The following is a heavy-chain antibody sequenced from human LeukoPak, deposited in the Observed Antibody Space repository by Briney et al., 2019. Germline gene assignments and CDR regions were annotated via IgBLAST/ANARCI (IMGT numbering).Heavy chain of an antibody. CDR1: GFTFRNYG. Sequence: PGGSLRLSCSTSGFTFRNYGMHWVRQAPGKGLEWVSYIDGTSRAIYYADSVKGRFTVSRDNAKNSLFLQMSSLRDEDTAVYFCARKMALWGQGTLVTVSS. J-gene: IGHJ4*02. D-gene: IGHD5-24*01. CDR3: ARKMAL. V-gene: IGHV3-48*02. CDR2: IDGTSRAI.